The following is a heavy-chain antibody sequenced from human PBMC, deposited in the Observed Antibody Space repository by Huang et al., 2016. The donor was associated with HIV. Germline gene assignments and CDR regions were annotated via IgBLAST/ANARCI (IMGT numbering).Heavy chain of an antibody. CDR2: IDPTSGAI. Sequence: QVQLVQSGAEVKRPGASVKVSCKASGYSFTGHFIHGVRQAPGQGLEGGGRIDPTSGAINWASRFQGRVSMTRDKAIGTAYMELSGLRSDDTAVFFCAREAWASGVAHYFDYWGPGTLVTVSS. J-gene: IGHJ4*02. V-gene: IGHV1-2*06. CDR1: GYSFTGHF. D-gene: IGHD3-10*01. CDR3: AREAWASGVAHYFDY.